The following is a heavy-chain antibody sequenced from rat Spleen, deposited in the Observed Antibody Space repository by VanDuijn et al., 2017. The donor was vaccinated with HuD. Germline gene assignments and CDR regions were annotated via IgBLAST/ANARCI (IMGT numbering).Heavy chain of an antibody. J-gene: IGHJ2*01. CDR2: ISYEGSSS. CDR3: TTGVYPGNFDY. D-gene: IGHD1-4*01. Sequence: EVQLVESGGGLVQPGRSLKLSCAASGFTFSDYYMAWVRQAPKKGLEWVASISYEGSSSYYRDSVKGRFTISRDNAKNTLDLQMDSLRSEDTATYFCTTGVYPGNFDYWGQGVMVTVSS. V-gene: IGHV5-20*01. CDR1: GFTFSDYY.